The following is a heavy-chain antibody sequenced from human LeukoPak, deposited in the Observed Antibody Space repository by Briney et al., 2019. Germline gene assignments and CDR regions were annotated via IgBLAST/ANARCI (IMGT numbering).Heavy chain of an antibody. V-gene: IGHV3-30*18. J-gene: IGHJ5*02. CDR3: AKSRYACWFDP. CDR1: GFTFSSYG. Sequence: GGSLRLSCAASGFTFSSYGMHWVRQAPGKGLEWVAVISYDGSNKYYADSVEGRFTISRDNSKNTLYLQMNSLRAEDTAVYYCAKSRYACWFDPWGQGTLVTVSS. CDR2: ISYDGSNK. D-gene: IGHD6-13*01.